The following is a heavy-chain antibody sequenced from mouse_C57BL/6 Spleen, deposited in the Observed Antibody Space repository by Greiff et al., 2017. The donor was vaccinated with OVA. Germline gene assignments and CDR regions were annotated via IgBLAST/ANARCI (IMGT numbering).Heavy chain of an antibody. J-gene: IGHJ1*03. CDR3: TRSGNSYGYDGAWWYFDV. CDR2: IDPETGGT. D-gene: IGHD2-2*01. Sequence: QVQLQQSGAELVRPGASVTLSCKASGYTFTDYEMHWVKQTPVHGLEWIGAIDPETGGTAYTQKFKGKAILTADKSSSTAYMELRSRTSVDSAVYYCTRSGNSYGYDGAWWYFDVWGTGTTVTVSS. V-gene: IGHV1-15*01. CDR1: GYTFTDYE.